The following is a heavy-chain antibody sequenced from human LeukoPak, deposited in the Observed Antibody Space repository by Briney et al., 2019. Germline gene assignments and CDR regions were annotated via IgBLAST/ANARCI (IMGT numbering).Heavy chain of an antibody. CDR2: ISGSGGST. V-gene: IGHV3-23*01. CDR3: AKGLVTRGYSFDY. CDR1: GFTFSSYG. J-gene: IGHJ4*02. D-gene: IGHD6-19*01. Sequence: PGGTLRLSCAASGFTFSSYGMSWVRQAPGKGLEWVSAISGSGGSTYYADSVKGRFTISRDNSKNTLYLQMNSLRAEDTAVYYCAKGLVTRGYSFDYWGQGTLVTVSS.